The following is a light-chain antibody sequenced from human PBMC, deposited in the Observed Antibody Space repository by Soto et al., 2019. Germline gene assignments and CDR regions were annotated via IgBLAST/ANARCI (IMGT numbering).Light chain of an antibody. Sequence: EIVLTQSPGTLSLSPGERATLSCRASQSVSSSYLAWYQQKPGQAPRLLIYGASSRATGIPDRFSGSGSGTDFTLTISRLEPGDFAVYYCQQYGSSPGTCGQGTKVEIK. CDR1: QSVSSSY. V-gene: IGKV3-20*01. CDR3: QQYGSSPGT. CDR2: GAS. J-gene: IGKJ1*01.